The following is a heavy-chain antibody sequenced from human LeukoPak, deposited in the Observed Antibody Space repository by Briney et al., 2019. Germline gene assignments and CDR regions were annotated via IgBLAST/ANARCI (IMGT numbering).Heavy chain of an antibody. J-gene: IGHJ3*02. V-gene: IGHV3-48*02. CDR1: GFTFSSYS. D-gene: IGHD1-26*01. Sequence: GGALRLSCAASGFTFSSYSMNWVRQAPGKGLEWVSYISSSSSTIYYADSVKGRFTISRDNATNSLYLQMNSLRDEDTAVYYCARGMGELPRDAFDIWGQGTMVTVS. CDR3: ARGMGELPRDAFDI. CDR2: ISSSSSTI.